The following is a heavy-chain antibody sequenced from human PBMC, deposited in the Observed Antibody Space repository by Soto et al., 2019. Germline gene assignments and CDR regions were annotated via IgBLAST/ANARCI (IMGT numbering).Heavy chain of an antibody. Sequence: QVQLVESGGGLVKPGGSLRLSCAASGFTFSDYYMNWIRQAPGKGLEWVSYISGSSAYKNYADSMQGRFTFTRDNAQNSLYLQMNSLTVEDTAIYYCARDRGPGGIAVGAVDIWGQGTVVTVSS. J-gene: IGHJ3*02. V-gene: IGHV3-11*06. CDR3: ARDRGPGGIAVGAVDI. D-gene: IGHD6-19*01. CDR1: GFTFSDYY. CDR2: ISGSSAYK.